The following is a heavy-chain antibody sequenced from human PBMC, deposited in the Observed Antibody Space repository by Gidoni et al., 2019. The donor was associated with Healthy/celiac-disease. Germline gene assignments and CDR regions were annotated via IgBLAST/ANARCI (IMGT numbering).Heavy chain of an antibody. V-gene: IGHV3-15*01. CDR1: GIPFSNAW. J-gene: IGHJ6*02. CDR2: IKSKTDGGTT. Sequence: EVQLVESGGGLVQPGGSLRLSCAAFGIPFSNAWMSWVRQAPGKGLDWVGRIKSKTDGGTTDYAAPVKGRFTISRDDSKNTLYLQMNSLKTEDTAVYYCTTGGRLWYYYGMDVWGQGTTVTVSS. CDR3: TTGGRLWYYYGMDV.